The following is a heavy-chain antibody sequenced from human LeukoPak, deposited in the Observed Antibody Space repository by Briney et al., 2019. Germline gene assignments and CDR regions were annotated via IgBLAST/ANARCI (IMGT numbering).Heavy chain of an antibody. Sequence: VSVKVSCKASGYTFTGYYMHWVRQAPGQGLEWMGWINPNSGGTNYAQKFQGWVTMTRDTSISTAYMELSRLRSDDTAVYYCASAVNSSGWYEGPYYYYYGMDVWGQGTTVTVSS. CDR1: GYTFTGYY. J-gene: IGHJ6*02. D-gene: IGHD6-19*01. V-gene: IGHV1-2*04. CDR2: INPNSGGT. CDR3: ASAVNSSGWYEGPYYYYYGMDV.